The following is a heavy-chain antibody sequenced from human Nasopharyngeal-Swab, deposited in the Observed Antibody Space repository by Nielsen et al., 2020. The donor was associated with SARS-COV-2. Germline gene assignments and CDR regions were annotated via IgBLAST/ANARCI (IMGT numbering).Heavy chain of an antibody. CDR1: GFSLSTSGMC. CDR2: IDWDDEK. Sequence: SGPTLVNPTQLPTLTCTFAGFSLSTSGMCLSWLRQPPGKALKWLALIDWDDEKYYSTSRKTRLTLPKDISKNQVVLTMTNMDPVDTATYYCARIPGYSSGWYSGGMDVWGQGTTVTVSS. D-gene: IGHD6-19*01. CDR3: ARIPGYSSGWYSGGMDV. V-gene: IGHV2-70*01. J-gene: IGHJ6*02.